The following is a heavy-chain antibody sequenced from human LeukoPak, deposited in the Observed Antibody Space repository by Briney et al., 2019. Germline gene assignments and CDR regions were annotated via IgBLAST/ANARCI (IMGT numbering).Heavy chain of an antibody. CDR3: ARDHVTWGNRYFDH. J-gene: IGHJ4*02. CDR1: GFSFSTYG. CDR2: IGHDGAKI. Sequence: GGSLRLSCAASGFSFSTYGMHWVRQAPGKGMEWVAFIGHDGAKIYYADSVQGRFTISRDNSKNTLYLEMNSLSGEDTALYYCARDHVTWGNRYFDHWGQGTLGTVSS. V-gene: IGHV3-30*02. D-gene: IGHD3-16*01.